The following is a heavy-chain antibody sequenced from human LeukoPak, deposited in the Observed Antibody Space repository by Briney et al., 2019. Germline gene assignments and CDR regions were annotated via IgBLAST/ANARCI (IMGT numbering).Heavy chain of an antibody. Sequence: SVKVSCKASGGTFSSYAISWVRQAPGQGLEWMGRIIPILGIANYAQKFQGRVTITADKSTSTAYMELSSLRSEDTAVYYCARGTRNYDFWSGSHYYYYYMDVWGKGTTVTVSS. V-gene: IGHV1-69*04. CDR2: IIPILGIA. D-gene: IGHD3-3*01. CDR3: ARGTRNYDFWSGSHYYYYYMDV. CDR1: GGTFSSYA. J-gene: IGHJ6*03.